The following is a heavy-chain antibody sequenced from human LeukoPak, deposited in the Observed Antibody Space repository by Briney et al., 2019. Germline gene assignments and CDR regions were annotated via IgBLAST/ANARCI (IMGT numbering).Heavy chain of an antibody. J-gene: IGHJ4*02. Sequence: GASVKVSCKTSGYIFTTYGISWVRQAPGQGLEWMGWMNPNSGNTGYAQKFQGRVTMTRSTSISTAYMELSSLRFEDTAVYYCTRSVRNGHIDYWGQGTLVTVSS. D-gene: IGHD2-21*01. V-gene: IGHV1-8*02. CDR2: MNPNSGNT. CDR3: TRSVRNGHIDY. CDR1: GYIFTTYG.